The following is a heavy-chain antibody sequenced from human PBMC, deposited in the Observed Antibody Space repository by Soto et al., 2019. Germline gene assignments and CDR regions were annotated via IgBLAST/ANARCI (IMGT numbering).Heavy chain of an antibody. CDR3: ARDCPHIPPVADL. V-gene: IGHV1-18*01. D-gene: IGHD2-21*01. CDR1: GYTFINYG. CDR2: ISAYNGDK. Sequence: ASVRVSWKASGYTFINYGVSWVRQAPGQGLEWMGWISAYNGDKKYAQNVQGRVTLTTDTSTSTAYMEMRTLRSDDTAAYYCARDCPHIPPVADLWGQRTPVTVAS. J-gene: IGHJ6*02.